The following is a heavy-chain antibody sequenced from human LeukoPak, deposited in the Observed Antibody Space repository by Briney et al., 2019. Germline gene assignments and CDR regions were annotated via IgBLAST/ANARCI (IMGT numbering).Heavy chain of an antibody. V-gene: IGHV4-59*01. Sequence: SETLSLTCTVSGGSISSYYWSWIRQPPGKGLEWIGYIYYSGSTNYNPSLKSRVTISVDTTKNQFSLKLSSVTAADTAVYYCAREGGHCTNGVCRAFDIWGQGTMVTVSS. J-gene: IGHJ3*02. CDR2: IYYSGST. CDR3: AREGGHCTNGVCRAFDI. CDR1: GGSISSYY. D-gene: IGHD2-8*01.